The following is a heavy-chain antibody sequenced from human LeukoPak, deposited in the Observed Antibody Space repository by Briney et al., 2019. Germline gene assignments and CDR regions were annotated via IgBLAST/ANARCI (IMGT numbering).Heavy chain of an antibody. CDR3: ARALYYDFWSGSPDDAFDI. Sequence: PGGSLRLSCTASGFTFSSYWMSWVRQAPGKGLEWVANIKQDGGDKYYVDSVKGRFTISRDNAKNSLYLQMNSLRAEDTALYHCARALYYDFWSGSPDDAFDIWGQGTMVTVSS. D-gene: IGHD3-3*01. V-gene: IGHV3-7*03. J-gene: IGHJ3*02. CDR1: GFTFSSYW. CDR2: IKQDGGDK.